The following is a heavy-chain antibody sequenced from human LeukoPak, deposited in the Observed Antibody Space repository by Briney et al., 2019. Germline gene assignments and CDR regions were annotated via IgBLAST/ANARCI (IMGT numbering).Heavy chain of an antibody. CDR2: IYGSGADT. V-gene: IGHV3-23*01. CDR3: TKTGGPAGVHPHI. J-gene: IGHJ4*02. CDR1: GFTFSTYG. Sequence: GGSLRLSCAASGFTFSTYGMTWVRQAPGKGLEWVSSIYGSGADTFYADSVKGRFTISRDNSKNTLYLRMNSLRAEDTALSYCTKTGGPAGVHPHIWGQGTLVTVSS. D-gene: IGHD2-2*01.